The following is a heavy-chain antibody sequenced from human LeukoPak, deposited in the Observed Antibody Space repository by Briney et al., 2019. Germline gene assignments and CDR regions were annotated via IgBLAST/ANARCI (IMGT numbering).Heavy chain of an antibody. CDR2: IYYSGST. CDR1: GGSISSYY. Sequence: AETLSLTCTVSGGSISSYYWSWIRQPPGKGLEWIGYIYYSGSTNYNPSLKSRVTISVDTSKNQFSLRLSSVTAADTAVYYCAADSSGWLGGYWGQGTLVTVSS. D-gene: IGHD6-19*01. CDR3: AADSSGWLGGY. J-gene: IGHJ4*02. V-gene: IGHV4-59*08.